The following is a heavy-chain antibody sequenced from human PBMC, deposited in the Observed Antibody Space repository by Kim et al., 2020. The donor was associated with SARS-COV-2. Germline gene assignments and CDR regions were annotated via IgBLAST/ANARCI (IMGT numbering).Heavy chain of an antibody. CDR1: RVTVSGYD. CDR2: ISSSGSTI. D-gene: IGHD6-13*01. Sequence: GGSLRLSCAASRVTVSGYDMNWVRQAPGKGLEWVAKISSSGSTIHYADSVRGRFTISRDNAKKSLYLQMNSLRAEDTAVYYCARDWYSSTWDYYGMDVSGQ. V-gene: IGHV3-48*03. J-gene: IGHJ6*02. CDR3: ARDWYSSTWDYYGMDV.